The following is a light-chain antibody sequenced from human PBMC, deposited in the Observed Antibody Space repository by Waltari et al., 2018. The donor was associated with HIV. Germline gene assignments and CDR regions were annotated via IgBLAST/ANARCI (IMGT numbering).Light chain of an antibody. J-gene: IGLJ3*02. CDR1: SYNIGAGDD. Sequence: QSVLTPPPSVSGAPRQRVTIPCTGRSYNIGAGDDVHWYQQLPGPAPKLLIYGNSNRPSGVPDRFSCSKSGTSASLAITWLQAEDEADYYCQSYDSSLSGSGVFGGGTKLTVL. CDR3: QSYDSSLSGSGV. V-gene: IGLV1-40*01. CDR2: GNS.